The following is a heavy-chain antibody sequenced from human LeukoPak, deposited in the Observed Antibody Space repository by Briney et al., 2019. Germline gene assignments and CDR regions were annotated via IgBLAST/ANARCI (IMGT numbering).Heavy chain of an antibody. J-gene: IGHJ4*02. CDR3: ARALAAYSGYDTGFDY. CDR1: GYTFTSYG. CDR2: ISAYNGNT. Sequence: ASVKVFCKASGYTFTSYGISWVRQAPGQGLEWMGWISAYNGNTNYAQKLQGRVTMTTDTSTSTAYMELRSLRSDDTAVYYCARALAAYSGYDTGFDYWGQGTLVTVSS. V-gene: IGHV1-18*01. D-gene: IGHD5-12*01.